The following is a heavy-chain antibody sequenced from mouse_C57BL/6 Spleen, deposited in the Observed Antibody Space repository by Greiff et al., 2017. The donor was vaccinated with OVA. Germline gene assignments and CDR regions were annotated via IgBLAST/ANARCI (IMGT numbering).Heavy chain of an antibody. J-gene: IGHJ1*03. CDR3: ARVYGSSYGYFDV. V-gene: IGHV5-17*01. Sequence: EVMLVESGGGLVKPGGSLKLSCAASGFTFSDYGMHWVRQAPEKGLEWVAYISRGSSTIYYADTVKGRFTISRDNAKNTLFLQMTSLRSEDTAMYYCARVYGSSYGYFDVWGTGTTVTVSS. CDR1: GFTFSDYG. D-gene: IGHD1-1*01. CDR2: ISRGSSTI.